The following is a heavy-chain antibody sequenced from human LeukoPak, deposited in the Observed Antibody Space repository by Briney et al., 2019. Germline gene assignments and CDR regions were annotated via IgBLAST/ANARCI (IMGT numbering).Heavy chain of an antibody. CDR2: IIQDGSAQ. D-gene: IGHD2-2*01. Sequence: GGSLRLSCAASGFTFSSSWMSWVRQAPGKGLEWVANIIQDGSAQYYVDSVKGRFTISRDNADNPLYLQMNSLRAEDTAVYYCAIDLFSCSSTNCYVYWGRGTLVTVSS. J-gene: IGHJ4*02. CDR3: AIDLFSCSSTNCYVY. V-gene: IGHV3-7*01. CDR1: GFTFSSSW.